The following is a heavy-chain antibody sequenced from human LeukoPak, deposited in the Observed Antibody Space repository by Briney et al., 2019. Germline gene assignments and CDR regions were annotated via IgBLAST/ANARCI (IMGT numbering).Heavy chain of an antibody. J-gene: IGHJ4*02. CDR2: ISYDGSNK. V-gene: IGHV3-30*01. CDR3: ARDSVRAVAGHFDY. CDR1: GFTFSSYA. Sequence: PGGFLRLSCVASGFTFSSYAMHWVRQAPGKGLEWVTVISYDGSNKYYADSVKGRFTISRDNSKNTLYLQMNSPRPEDTAVYYCARDSVRAVAGHFDYWGQGTLVTVSS. D-gene: IGHD6-19*01.